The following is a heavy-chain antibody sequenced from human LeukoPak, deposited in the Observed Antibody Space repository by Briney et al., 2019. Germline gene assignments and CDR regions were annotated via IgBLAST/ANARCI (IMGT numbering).Heavy chain of an antibody. V-gene: IGHV4-59*08. Sequence: SETLSLTCTVSGDSINSYYWSWIRQPPGKGLEWIGYIYYSGSTKYNPSIKSRVTISVDTSKNQFSLKLSSVTAADTAVYYCARSLRGYRFAIDYWGQGTLVTVSS. CDR1: GDSINSYY. D-gene: IGHD5-18*01. J-gene: IGHJ4*02. CDR3: ARSLRGYRFAIDY. CDR2: IYYSGST.